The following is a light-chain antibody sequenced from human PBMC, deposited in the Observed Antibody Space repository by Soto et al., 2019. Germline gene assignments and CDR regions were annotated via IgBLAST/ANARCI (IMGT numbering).Light chain of an antibody. CDR1: SSDVGGYNY. V-gene: IGLV2-14*01. CDR2: DVN. CDR3: SSYTSVSTLDVV. Sequence: QSAVTQPASVSGSPGQSITISCTGTSSDVGGYNYVSWYQQHPGKAPKLMIYDVNNRPSGVSNRFSGSKSGNTASLTISGLQAEDEADYYCSSYTSVSTLDVVFGGGTKVTVL. J-gene: IGLJ2*01.